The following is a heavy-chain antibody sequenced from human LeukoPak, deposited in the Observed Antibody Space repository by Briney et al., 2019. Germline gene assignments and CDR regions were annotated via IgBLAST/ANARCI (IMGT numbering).Heavy chain of an antibody. J-gene: IGHJ4*02. CDR1: GGSFSGYY. CDR3: ARGPWLLNY. V-gene: IGHV4-34*01. D-gene: IGHD3-22*01. CDR2: INHSGST. Sequence: SETLSLTCTVYGGSFSGYYWSWIRQPPGKGLEWIGEINHSGSTNYNPSLKSRVTISVDTSKNQFSLKLSSVTAADTAVYYCARGPWLLNYWGQGTLVTVSS.